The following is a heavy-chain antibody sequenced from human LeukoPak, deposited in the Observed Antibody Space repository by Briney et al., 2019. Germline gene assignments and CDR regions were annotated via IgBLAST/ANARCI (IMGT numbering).Heavy chain of an antibody. D-gene: IGHD3-3*01. CDR1: GYTFTSGY. CDR3: GRHVSGYPPGGIDY. J-gene: IGHJ4*02. CDR2: INPDGGST. Sequence: ASVKVSCQASGYTFTSGYIHWVRQAPGQGLGWMGMINPDGGSTDYPQKFQGRVTMTTDTSTSTVYMELSSLTSEDTAVFYCGRHVSGYPPGGIDYWGQGTLVIVSS. V-gene: IGHV1-46*01.